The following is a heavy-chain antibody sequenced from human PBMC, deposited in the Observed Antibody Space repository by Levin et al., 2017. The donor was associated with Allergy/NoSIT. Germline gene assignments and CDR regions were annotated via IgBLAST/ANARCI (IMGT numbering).Heavy chain of an antibody. Sequence: GESLKISCAASGFTFSSYGMHWVRQAPGKGLEWVAVISYDGSNKYYADSVKGRFTISRDNSKNTLYLQMNSLRAEDTAVYYCAKALLGTVAAWFDPWGQGTLVTVSS. CDR3: AKALLGTVAAWFDP. CDR1: GFTFSSYG. D-gene: IGHD6-19*01. J-gene: IGHJ5*02. V-gene: IGHV3-30*18. CDR2: ISYDGSNK.